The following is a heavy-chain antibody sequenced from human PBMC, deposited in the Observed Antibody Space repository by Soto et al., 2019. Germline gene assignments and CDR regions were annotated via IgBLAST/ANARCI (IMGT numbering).Heavy chain of an antibody. D-gene: IGHD2-2*01. J-gene: IGHJ4*02. CDR2: ISGSGGST. Sequence: EVQLLESGGGLVQPGGSLRLSCAASAFTFSSYAMSWVRQAPGKGLEWVSAISGSGGSTYYADSVKGRFTISRDNSKNTLYLQMHSLRAEDTSVYYCAAERIVVVPAATLAVFDYWGQGTLVTISS. CDR3: AAERIVVVPAATLAVFDY. CDR1: AFTFSSYA. V-gene: IGHV3-23*01.